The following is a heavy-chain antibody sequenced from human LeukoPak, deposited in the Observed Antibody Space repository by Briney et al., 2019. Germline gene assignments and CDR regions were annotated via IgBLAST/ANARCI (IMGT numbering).Heavy chain of an antibody. Sequence: SVKVSCKASGGTFSSYAISWVRQAPGQGLEWMGRIIPILGIANYALKFQGRVTITADKSTSTAYMELSSLRSEDTAVYYCARVGDYGSDAFDIWGQGTMVTVSS. CDR1: GGTFSSYA. CDR2: IIPILGIA. CDR3: ARVGDYGSDAFDI. V-gene: IGHV1-69*04. J-gene: IGHJ3*02. D-gene: IGHD4-17*01.